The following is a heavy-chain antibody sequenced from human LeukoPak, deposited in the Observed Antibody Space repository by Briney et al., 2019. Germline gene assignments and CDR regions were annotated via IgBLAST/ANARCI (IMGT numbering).Heavy chain of an antibody. CDR1: GLIVSCNY. J-gene: IGHJ4*02. CDR2: IYSSGGT. V-gene: IGHV3-66*01. CDR3: ARDSSVTTVDY. D-gene: IGHD4-17*01. Sequence: GGSLRLSCVASGLIVSCNYMTWVRQAPGKGLEWVAVIYSSGGTYYADSVKGRFTISRDNSKNTLYLQMNSLRAEDTAVYYCARDSSVTTVDYWGQGTLVTVSS.